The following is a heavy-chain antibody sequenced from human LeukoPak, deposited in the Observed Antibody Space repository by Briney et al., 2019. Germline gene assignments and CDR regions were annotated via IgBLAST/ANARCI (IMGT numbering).Heavy chain of an antibody. V-gene: IGHV3-49*03. Sequence: GGSLRLSCTASGFNFDDYAVSWFRQAPGKGLEWVGFIRDKIHGGTTEYAASAKGRFTMSTDASKTIAYLQMNSLKIEDTAVYYCAKAPGCSETWCYGSWNHGMDVWGQGTTVIVSS. CDR3: AKAPGCSETWCYGSWNHGMDV. J-gene: IGHJ6*02. D-gene: IGHD1-1*01. CDR1: GFNFDDYA. CDR2: IRDKIHGGTT.